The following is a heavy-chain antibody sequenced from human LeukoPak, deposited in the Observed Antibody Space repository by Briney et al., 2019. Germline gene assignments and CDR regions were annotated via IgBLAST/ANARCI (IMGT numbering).Heavy chain of an antibody. D-gene: IGHD6-19*01. CDR2: IHSDGTVT. J-gene: IGHJ4*02. V-gene: IGHV3-74*01. CDR3: ATKQWLAPPPDS. Sequence: GGSLRLSCAGSGFTFSKYWMLWVRQAPGKGLESVSRIHSDGTVTTYADSVKGRFTVSRDNADNTMFLQMNSVRDEDTAVYYCATKQWLAPPPDSWGQGTPVTLSS. CDR1: GFTFSKYW.